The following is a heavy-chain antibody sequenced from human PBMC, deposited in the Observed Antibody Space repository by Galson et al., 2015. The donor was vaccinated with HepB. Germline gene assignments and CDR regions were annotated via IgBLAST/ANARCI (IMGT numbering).Heavy chain of an antibody. J-gene: IGHJ2*01. V-gene: IGHV1-3*01. CDR1: GYTFTSYA. D-gene: IGHD3-22*01. CDR3: TREGYYDSSGYSPRRYFDL. Sequence: SVKVSCKASGYTFTSYAVHWVRHAPGQRLEWMGWINAGNGNRKHSQKLQGRVSITRDTSASTAYMELSSLTSEDTAVYYCTREGYYDSSGYSPRRYFDLWGRGTLVTVSS. CDR2: INAGNGNR.